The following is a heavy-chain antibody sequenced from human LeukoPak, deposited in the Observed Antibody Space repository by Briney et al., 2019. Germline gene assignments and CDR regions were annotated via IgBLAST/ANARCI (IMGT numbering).Heavy chain of an antibody. CDR3: AKDFANFLGPGTYHFDY. CDR1: GLTLSSDG. D-gene: IGHD3-10*01. Sequence: PGRSLRLSCAASGLTLSSDGMHWVRQAPGKGLEWVAVISHDGSYTYYADSVKGRFTISRDNSKNTLYLQMNSLRAEDTAMYYCAKDFANFLGPGTYHFDYWGQGTLVTVSS. V-gene: IGHV3-30*18. CDR2: ISHDGSYT. J-gene: IGHJ4*02.